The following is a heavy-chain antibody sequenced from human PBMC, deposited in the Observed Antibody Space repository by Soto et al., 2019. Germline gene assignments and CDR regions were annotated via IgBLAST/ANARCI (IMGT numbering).Heavy chain of an antibody. Sequence: QVQLQQWGAGLLKPSETLSLTCGVYGGSLSGHYGTWIRQPPGKGLEWIGEISHSGITKYNSSLQSRVTISVDTSKNQFSLKLTSVTAADTAVYYCARYNWPLFDYWGQGTLVTVSS. J-gene: IGHJ4*02. CDR1: GGSLSGHY. D-gene: IGHD1-1*01. CDR2: ISHSGIT. CDR3: ARYNWPLFDY. V-gene: IGHV4-34*01.